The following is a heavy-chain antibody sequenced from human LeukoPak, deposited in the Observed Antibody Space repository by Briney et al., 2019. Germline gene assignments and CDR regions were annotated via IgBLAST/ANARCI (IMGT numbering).Heavy chain of an antibody. Sequence: PGGSLRLSCAASGFTFSSYSMNWVRQAPGKGLEWVSSISSSSSYIYYADSVKGRFTISRDNAKNSLYLQMNSLRAEETAVYYCARGYSNYGYAFEIWGQGTMVTVSS. V-gene: IGHV3-21*01. J-gene: IGHJ3*02. CDR2: ISSSSSYI. CDR1: GFTFSSYS. D-gene: IGHD4-11*01. CDR3: ARGYSNYGYAFEI.